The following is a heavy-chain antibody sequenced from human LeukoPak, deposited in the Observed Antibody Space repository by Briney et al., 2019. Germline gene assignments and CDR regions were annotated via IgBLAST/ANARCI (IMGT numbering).Heavy chain of an antibody. Sequence: SETLSLTCTVSGGSISSYYWSWIRQPPGKGLEWIGYIYYSGSTNYNPSLKSRVTISVDTSKNQFSLKLSSVTAADTAVYCCASLWGVSGHDYWGQGTLVTVSS. J-gene: IGHJ4*02. V-gene: IGHV4-59*01. CDR3: ASLWGVSGHDY. CDR1: GGSISSYY. D-gene: IGHD3-16*01. CDR2: IYYSGST.